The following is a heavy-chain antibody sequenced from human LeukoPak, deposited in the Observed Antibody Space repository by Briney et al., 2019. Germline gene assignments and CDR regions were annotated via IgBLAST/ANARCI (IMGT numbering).Heavy chain of an antibody. V-gene: IGHV1-46*01. J-gene: IGHJ3*02. CDR3: ARERREYYDSSGYPRFAFDI. Sequence: ASVKVSCKASGYTFTSYYMHWVRQAPGQGLEWMGIINPSGGSTSYAQKFQGRVTMTKDTSTSTVYMELSSLRSEDTAVYYCARERREYYDSSGYPRFAFDIWGQGTMVTVSS. D-gene: IGHD3-22*01. CDR1: GYTFTSYY. CDR2: INPSGGST.